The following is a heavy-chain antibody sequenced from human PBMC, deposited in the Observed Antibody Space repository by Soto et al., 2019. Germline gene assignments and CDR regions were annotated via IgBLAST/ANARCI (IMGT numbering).Heavy chain of an antibody. CDR1: GGSISSGGYY. J-gene: IGHJ5*02. CDR3: AREPYCGGDCYTFPSS. V-gene: IGHV4-31*03. D-gene: IGHD2-21*02. Sequence: SETLSLTCTVSGGSISSGGYYWSWIRQHPGKGLEWIGYIYYSGSTYYNPSLKSRVTISVDTSKNQFSLKLSSVTAADTAVYYCAREPYCGGDCYTFPSSWGQGTLVTVSS. CDR2: IYYSGST.